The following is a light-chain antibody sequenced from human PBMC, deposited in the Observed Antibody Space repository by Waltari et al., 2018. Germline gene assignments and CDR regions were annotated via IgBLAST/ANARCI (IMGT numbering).Light chain of an antibody. CDR1: SLRRFY. CDR3: NSRDSSDNPV. J-gene: IGLJ2*01. V-gene: IGLV3-19*01. CDR2: GKN. Sequence: SSVLTQDPAMSVALGQTVRITCQGDSLRRFYASWYQQKPGQAPVLVMYGKNNRPSGIPDRFSDSSSGNTASLTITGAQAEDEADYYCNSRDSSDNPVFGGGTKLTVL.